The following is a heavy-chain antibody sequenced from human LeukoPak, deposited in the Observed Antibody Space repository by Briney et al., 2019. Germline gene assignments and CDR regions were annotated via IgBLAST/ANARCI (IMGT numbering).Heavy chain of an antibody. CDR3: ARQDPLGDCSSSSCPTWRS. J-gene: IGHJ5*02. CDR2: INPNSGGT. D-gene: IGHD2-2*01. CDR1: GYTFTGYY. V-gene: IGHV1-2*06. Sequence: ASVKVSCKASGYTFTGYYMHWVRQAPGQGLEWMGRINPNSGGTNYAQKFQGRVTMTRDTSISTAYMELSRLRSDDTAVYYCARQDPLGDCSSSSCPTWRSWGQGTLVTVSS.